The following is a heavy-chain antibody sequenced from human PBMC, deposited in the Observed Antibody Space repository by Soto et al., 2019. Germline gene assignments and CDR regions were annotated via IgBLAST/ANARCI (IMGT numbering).Heavy chain of an antibody. V-gene: IGHV3-7*04. J-gene: IGHJ4*02. CDR1: GFTFSSYW. CDR2: IKQDGSEK. CDR3: AKGGRQWLVPSDFNY. Sequence: GGSLRLSCASSGFTFSSYWMTWVRQAPGKGLEWVANIKQDGSEKYYVDSVKGRFTISRDNAKNSLYLQMNSLRVEDTAVYYCAKGGRQWLVPSDFNYWGQGALVTVSS. D-gene: IGHD6-19*01.